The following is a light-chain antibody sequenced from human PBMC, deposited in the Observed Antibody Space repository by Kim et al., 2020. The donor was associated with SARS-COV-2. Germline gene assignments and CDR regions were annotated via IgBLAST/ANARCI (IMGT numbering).Light chain of an antibody. CDR1: RSNVGGYNY. CDR3: SSYTSSSTLYV. Sequence: SFTRSLTGTRSNVGGYNYVSWYQQHPGKGPKLMIYDGSNRPAGVSNRFSGSKSGNTASLTISGLQAEDEADYYCSSYTSSSTLYVFGTGTKVTVL. J-gene: IGLJ1*01. CDR2: DGS. V-gene: IGLV2-14*03.